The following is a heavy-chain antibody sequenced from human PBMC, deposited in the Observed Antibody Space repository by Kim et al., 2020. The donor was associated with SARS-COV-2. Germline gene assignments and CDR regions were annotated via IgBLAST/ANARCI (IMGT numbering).Heavy chain of an antibody. CDR1: GYTFTSYG. CDR3: ARGQYCSGGSCYRWGAFDI. D-gene: IGHD2-15*01. V-gene: IGHV1-18*01. Sequence: ASVKVSCKASGYTFTSYGISWVRQAPGQGLEWMGWISAYNGNTNYAQKLQGRVTMTTDTSTSTAYMELRSLRSDDTAVYYCARGQYCSGGSCYRWGAFDIWGQGTMVTVSS. J-gene: IGHJ3*02. CDR2: ISAYNGNT.